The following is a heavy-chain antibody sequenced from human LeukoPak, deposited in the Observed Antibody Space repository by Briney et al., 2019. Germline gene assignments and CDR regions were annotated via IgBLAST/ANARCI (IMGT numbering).Heavy chain of an antibody. CDR2: IYYSGST. V-gene: IGHV4-59*01. J-gene: IGHJ6*03. D-gene: IGHD6-19*01. CDR1: GGSFSGYY. Sequence: PSETLSLTCAVYGGSFSGYYWSWIRQPPGKGLEWIGYIYYSGSTNYNPSLKSRVTISVDTSKNQFSLKLSSVTAADTAVCYCARVGIAVAGNYYYYMDVWGKGTTVTVSS. CDR3: ARVGIAVAGNYYYYMDV.